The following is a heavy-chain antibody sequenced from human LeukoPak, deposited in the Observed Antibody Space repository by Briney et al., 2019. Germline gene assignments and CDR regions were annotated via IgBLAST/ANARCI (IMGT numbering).Heavy chain of an antibody. D-gene: IGHD3-10*01. CDR3: ARLAPGGAYYSAGMAV. Sequence: KSSETLSLTCTVSGVSLSGSYWSWIRQPPGKQLEWIGYIYSSGSSGITTYNPLLKSRVIISQDTSKNEFSLRLTSVPAADAAIYSCARLAPGGAYYSAGMAVGGQGPRVTFS. CDR2: IYSSGSSGIT. CDR1: GVSLSGSY. V-gene: IGHV4-59*01. J-gene: IGHJ6*02.